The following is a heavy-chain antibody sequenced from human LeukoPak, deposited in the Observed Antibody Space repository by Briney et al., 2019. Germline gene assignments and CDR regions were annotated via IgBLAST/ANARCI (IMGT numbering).Heavy chain of an antibody. Sequence: ASVKVSCKASGGTFSSYAISWVRQAPGQGLEWMGRIIPILGIANYAQTFQGRVTITADKSTSTAYMELSSLRSEDTAVYYCATPMTTVSYWYFDLWGRGTLVTVSS. CDR2: IIPILGIA. D-gene: IGHD4-17*01. J-gene: IGHJ2*01. CDR1: GGTFSSYA. CDR3: ATPMTTVSYWYFDL. V-gene: IGHV1-69*04.